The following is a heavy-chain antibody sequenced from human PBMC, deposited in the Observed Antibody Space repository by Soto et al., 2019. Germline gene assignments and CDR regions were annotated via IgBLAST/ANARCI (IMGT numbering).Heavy chain of an antibody. D-gene: IGHD2-15*01. V-gene: IGHV1-69*12. CDR2: IIPLFGTA. J-gene: IGHJ6*02. Sequence: QVQLVQSGAEVKKPGSSVKVSCKASGGTFSSYAISCVRQAPGQGLEWMGGIIPLFGTANYAQKFQGRVTITADESTRTAYMELSSLRSEDTAVYYCASAQYGGIWVPYGMDVWGQGTTVTVSS. CDR1: GGTFSSYA. CDR3: ASAQYGGIWVPYGMDV.